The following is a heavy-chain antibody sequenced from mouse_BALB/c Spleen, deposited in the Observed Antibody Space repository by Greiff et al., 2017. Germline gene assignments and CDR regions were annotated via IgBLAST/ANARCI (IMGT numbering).Heavy chain of an antibody. Sequence: EVHLVESGGGLVKPGGSLKLSCAASGFTFSSYAMSWVRQTPEKRLEWVASISSGGSTYYPDSVKGRFTISRDNARNILYLQMSSLRSEDTAMYYCARGHYYGSSFYWYFDVWGAGTTVTVSS. CDR3: ARGHYYGSSFYWYFDV. CDR1: GFTFSSYA. V-gene: IGHV5-6-5*01. J-gene: IGHJ1*01. D-gene: IGHD1-1*01. CDR2: ISSGGST.